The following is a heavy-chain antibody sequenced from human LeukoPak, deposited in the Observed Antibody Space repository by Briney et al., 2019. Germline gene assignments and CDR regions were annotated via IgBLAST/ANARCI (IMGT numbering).Heavy chain of an antibody. V-gene: IGHV3-7*03. D-gene: IGHD2-8*01. CDR1: GFTLSNHW. Sequence: GGSLRLSCAASGFTLSNHWMTWVRQVPGRGTEWVANVNRDGSETYYLDSVKGRFTISRDNAKSSLNLQMNSLRAEDTALYYCVRNNAMDVWGQGTAVIVSS. CDR2: VNRDGSET. J-gene: IGHJ6*02. CDR3: VRNNAMDV.